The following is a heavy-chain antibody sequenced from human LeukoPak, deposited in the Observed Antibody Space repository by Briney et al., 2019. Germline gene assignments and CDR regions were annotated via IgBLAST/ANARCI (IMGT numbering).Heavy chain of an antibody. Sequence: PSETLSLTCTVSGGSISGYHWSWIRQAAGEGLEWIGRMSSTGSSDYSPSLKSRVSMSVDTSRNQFSLNLSSVTAADAAVYYCARDLDSYSKSDGFDMWGQGTKVTVSS. CDR1: GGSISGYH. CDR3: ARDLDSYSKSDGFDM. J-gene: IGHJ3*02. V-gene: IGHV4-4*07. CDR2: MSSTGSS. D-gene: IGHD5-18*01.